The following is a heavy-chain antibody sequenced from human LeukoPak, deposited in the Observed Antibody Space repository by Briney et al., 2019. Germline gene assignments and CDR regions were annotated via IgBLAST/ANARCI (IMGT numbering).Heavy chain of an antibody. V-gene: IGHV4-59*01. J-gene: IGHJ5*02. D-gene: IGHD5-12*01. Sequence: SETLSLTCTASGGSISSCYWSWIRQPPGKGLEWIGYIYYSGSTYYNPSLKSRVTISVDTSKNQFSLKLSSVTAADTAVYYCARKNRYGGYVWFDPWGQGTLVTVSS. CDR1: GGSISSCY. CDR3: ARKNRYGGYVWFDP. CDR2: IYYSGST.